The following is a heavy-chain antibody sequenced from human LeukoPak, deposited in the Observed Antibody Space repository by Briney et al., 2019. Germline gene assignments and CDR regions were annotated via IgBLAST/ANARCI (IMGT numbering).Heavy chain of an antibody. D-gene: IGHD6-25*01. CDR3: AKDYIKQRLAKRGGAFDI. Sequence: GGSLRLSCAASGFTFSSYAMSWVRQAPGKGLEWVSAISGSGGSTYYADSVKGRFTISRDNSKNTLYLQMNSLRAEDTAVYYCAKDYIKQRLAKRGGAFDIWGQGTMVTVSS. V-gene: IGHV3-23*01. CDR1: GFTFSSYA. CDR2: ISGSGGST. J-gene: IGHJ3*02.